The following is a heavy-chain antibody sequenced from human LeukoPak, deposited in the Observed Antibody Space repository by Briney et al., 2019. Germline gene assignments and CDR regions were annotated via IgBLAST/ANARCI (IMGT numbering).Heavy chain of an antibody. CDR1: GYTFTSYG. V-gene: IGHV1-69*04. CDR2: IIPILGIA. Sequence: SVKVSCKASGYTFTSYGISWVRQAPGQGLEWMGRIIPILGIANYAQKFQGRVTITADKSTSTAYMELSSLRSEDTAVYYCARLYDSSDGYYYYYGMDVWGQGTTVTVFS. CDR3: ARLYDSSDGYYYYYGMDV. J-gene: IGHJ6*02. D-gene: IGHD3-22*01.